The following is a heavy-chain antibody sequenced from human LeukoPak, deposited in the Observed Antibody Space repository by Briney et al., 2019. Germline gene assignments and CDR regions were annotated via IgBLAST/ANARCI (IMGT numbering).Heavy chain of an antibody. CDR1: GYTFTSYY. V-gene: IGHV1-46*01. CDR3: ARGYCSSTSCYLYWFDP. CDR2: INPSGGST. D-gene: IGHD2-2*01. J-gene: IGHJ5*02. Sequence: ASVKVSCKASGYTFTSYYMHWVRQAPGQGLEWMGIINPSGGSTSYAQKFQGRVTMTRDTSTSTVYMELSSLRSEDTAVYYCARGYCSSTSCYLYWFDPWGQGTLVTVSS.